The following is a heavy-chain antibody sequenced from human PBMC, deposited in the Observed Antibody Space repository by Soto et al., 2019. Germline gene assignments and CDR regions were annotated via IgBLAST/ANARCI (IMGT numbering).Heavy chain of an antibody. J-gene: IGHJ4*02. CDR3: ARERDGSGSLSYYFDQ. CDR1: GGSLRNSG. D-gene: IGHD3-10*01. Sequence: QLELVQSGAEVMEPGSSVKLSCKASGGSLRNSGINWVRQAPGQGLEWVGGIIPIIGTPNYLQRLQTRVTITADESTNTAFLELRSLRFDDTAIYYCARERDGSGSLSYYFDQWGQGTLVTVSS. CDR2: IIPIIGTP. V-gene: IGHV1-69*01.